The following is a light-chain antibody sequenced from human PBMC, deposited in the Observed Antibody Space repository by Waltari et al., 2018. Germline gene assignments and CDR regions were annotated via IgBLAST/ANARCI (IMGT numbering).Light chain of an antibody. CDR2: EVS. Sequence: QSALPQPASVSGSPGQSITISCSGTDSDVGAYDFVSCYQQHPGTAPHLIIYEVSNRPSGISNRFSASKSGNTASLTISGLQAEDEADYYCSSYTTSSAPGVFGTGTRVTVL. V-gene: IGLV2-14*01. CDR1: DSDVGAYDF. J-gene: IGLJ1*01. CDR3: SSYTTSSAPGV.